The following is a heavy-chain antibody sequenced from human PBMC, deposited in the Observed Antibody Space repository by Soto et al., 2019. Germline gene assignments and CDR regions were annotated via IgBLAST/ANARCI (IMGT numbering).Heavy chain of an antibody. Sequence: ASVKVSCKASGYAFSGFYMHWVRQAPGQGLEWMGVINPSGDSTTYAQKFQGRLTMTKDTSTNTLYMELSSLRSEDTAVYYCARDWEFGFWGQGTLVTVSS. CDR3: ARDWEFGF. CDR2: INPSGDST. CDR1: GYAFSGFY. V-gene: IGHV1-46*01. J-gene: IGHJ4*02. D-gene: IGHD3-10*01.